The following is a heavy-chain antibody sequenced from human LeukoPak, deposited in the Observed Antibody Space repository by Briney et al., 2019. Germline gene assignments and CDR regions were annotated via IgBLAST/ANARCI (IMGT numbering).Heavy chain of an antibody. D-gene: IGHD3-22*01. J-gene: IGHJ4*02. V-gene: IGHV3-23*01. CDR2: ISGSGGST. CDR3: AKARNLYYYDSSGYPDDY. Sequence: GGSLRLSCAACGFTFSIYAMSWVRQAPGKGLEWVSAISGSGGSTYYADSVKGRFTISRDNSKNTLYLQMNSLRAEDTAVYYCAKARNLYYYDSSGYPDDYWGQGTLVTVSS. CDR1: GFTFSIYA.